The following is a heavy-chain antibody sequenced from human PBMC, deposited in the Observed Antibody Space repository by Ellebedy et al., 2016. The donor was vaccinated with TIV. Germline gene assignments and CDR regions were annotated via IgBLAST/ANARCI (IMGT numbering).Heavy chain of an antibody. CDR2: ISAYNGYT. CDR1: GYTFTSYG. D-gene: IGHD3-10*01. J-gene: IGHJ5*02. Sequence: AASVKVSCKASGYTFTSYGISWARQPPGQGLEWMGWISAYNGYTNYAQKHQGRVTMTTDTSTSTAYMELRSLRSDDTAVYYCARVASGYNWFDPWGQGTLVTVSS. CDR3: ARVASGYNWFDP. V-gene: IGHV1-18*01.